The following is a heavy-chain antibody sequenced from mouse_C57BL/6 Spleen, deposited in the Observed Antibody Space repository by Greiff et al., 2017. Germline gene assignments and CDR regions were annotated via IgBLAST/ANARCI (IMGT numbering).Heavy chain of an antibody. CDR2: FYPGSGSI. D-gene: IGHD2-1*01. CDR3: ARHEGYGNFMDY. J-gene: IGHJ4*01. Sequence: VHLVESGAELVKPGASVKLSCKASGYTFTEYTIHWVKQRSGQGLEWIGWFYPGSGSIKYNEKFKDKATLTADKSSSTVYMELSRLTSEDSAVYFCARHEGYGNFMDYWGQGTSVTVSS. V-gene: IGHV1-62-2*01. CDR1: GYTFTEYT.